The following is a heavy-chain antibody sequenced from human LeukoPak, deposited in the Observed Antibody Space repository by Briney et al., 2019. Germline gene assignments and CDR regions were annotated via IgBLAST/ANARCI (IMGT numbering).Heavy chain of an antibody. CDR1: GFTFSSYS. D-gene: IGHD1-26*01. J-gene: IGHJ3*02. CDR2: IYSEGSRT. V-gene: IGHV3-74*01. CDR3: ARSGRGGAFDI. Sequence: GGSLRLSCAASGFTFSSYSMNWVRQAPGKGLEWVSRIYSEGSRTTYADSVRGRFTISGDNAKNTLYLQMNSLRADDTAVYYCARSGRGGAFDIWGQGTMVTVSS.